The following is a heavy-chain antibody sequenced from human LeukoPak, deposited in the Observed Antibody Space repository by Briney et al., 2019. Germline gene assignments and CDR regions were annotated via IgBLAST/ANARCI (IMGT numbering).Heavy chain of an antibody. Sequence: KASQTLSLTCAVSGGSISSGGYSWSWIRQPPGKGLEWIGYIYHSGSTYYNPSLKGRVTISVDTSKNQFPLKLSSVTAADTAVYYCARHERHGHHIVVVPAATRGIHWGQGTLVTVSS. D-gene: IGHD2-2*01. J-gene: IGHJ4*02. CDR3: ARHERHGHHIVVVPAATRGIH. V-gene: IGHV4-30-2*03. CDR2: IYHSGST. CDR1: GGSISSGGYS.